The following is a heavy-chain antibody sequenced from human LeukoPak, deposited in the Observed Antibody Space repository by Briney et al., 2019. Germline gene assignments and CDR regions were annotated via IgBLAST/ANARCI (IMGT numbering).Heavy chain of an antibody. CDR1: GFTFCSYS. V-gene: IGHV3-48*01. J-gene: IGHJ4*02. CDR2: ISSSSSTI. Sequence: PGGSLRLSXAASGFTFCSYSMNWVRQAPGKGLEWVSYISSSSSTIYYADSVKGRFTISRDNAKNSLYLQMNSLRAEDTAVYYCAAGPGDFDYWGQGTLVTVSS. D-gene: IGHD1-14*01. CDR3: AAGPGDFDY.